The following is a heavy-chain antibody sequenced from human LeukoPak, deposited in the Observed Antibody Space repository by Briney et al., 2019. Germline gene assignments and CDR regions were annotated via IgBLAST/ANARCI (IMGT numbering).Heavy chain of an antibody. V-gene: IGHV1-69*06. J-gene: IGHJ5*02. D-gene: IGHD4-11*01. Sequence: GASVKVSCKASGYTFTSYAISWVRQAPGQGLEWMGGIIPIFGTANYAQKFQGRVTITADKSTSTAYMELSSLRSEDTAVYYCANHDYSNFHVRFWFDPWGQGTLVTVSS. CDR3: ANHDYSNFHVRFWFDP. CDR1: GYTFTSYA. CDR2: IIPIFGTA.